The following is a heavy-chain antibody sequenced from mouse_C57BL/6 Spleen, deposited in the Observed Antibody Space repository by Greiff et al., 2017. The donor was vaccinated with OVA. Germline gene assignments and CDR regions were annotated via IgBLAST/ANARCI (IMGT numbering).Heavy chain of an antibody. CDR3: ARSNSYVSTPAWFAY. V-gene: IGHV1-72*01. CDR2: IDPNSGGT. J-gene: IGHJ3*01. Sequence: QVQLQQPGAELVKPGASVKLSCKASGYTFTSYWMHWVKQRPGRGLEWIGRIDPNSGGTKYNEKFKSKTTLSIDKPSSTPYMQLSSLTSEDSAVYYCARSNSYVSTPAWFAYWGQGTLVTVSA. D-gene: IGHD1-1*01. CDR1: GYTFTSYW.